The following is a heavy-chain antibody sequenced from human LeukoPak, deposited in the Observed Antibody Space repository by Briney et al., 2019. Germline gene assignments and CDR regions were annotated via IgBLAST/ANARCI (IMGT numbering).Heavy chain of an antibody. D-gene: IGHD6-19*01. V-gene: IGHV3-7*01. CDR2: IKQDGSEK. Sequence: GGSRRLSCAASGFTFSSYWMSWVRQAPGKGLEWVANIKQDGSEKYYVDSVKGRFTISRDNAKNSLYLQMNSLRAEDTAVYYCARERVAGRNPVVYWGQGTLVTVSS. CDR1: GFTFSSYW. J-gene: IGHJ4*02. CDR3: ARERVAGRNPVVY.